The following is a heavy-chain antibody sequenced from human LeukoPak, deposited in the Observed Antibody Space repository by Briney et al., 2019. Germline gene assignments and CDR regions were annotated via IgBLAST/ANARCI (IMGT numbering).Heavy chain of an antibody. J-gene: IGHJ4*02. CDR1: GFTFSSYG. CDR2: IRYDGSNK. CDR3: AKDQSAGVRSLEWLLYRSLDY. V-gene: IGHV3-30*02. Sequence: GGSLRLSCAASGFTFSSYGMHWVRQAPGKGLEWVAFIRYDGSNKYYADSVKGRFTISRDNSKNTLYLQMNSLRAEDTAVYYCAKDQSAGVRSLEWLLYRSLDYWGLGTLVTVSS. D-gene: IGHD3-3*01.